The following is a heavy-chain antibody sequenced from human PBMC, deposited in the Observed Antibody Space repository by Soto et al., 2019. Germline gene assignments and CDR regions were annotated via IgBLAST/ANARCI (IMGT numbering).Heavy chain of an antibody. CDR3: ARDGTYNWV. CDR1: GFTVSNNY. D-gene: IGHD1-1*01. Sequence: EVLLVESGGGLVQPGGSLRLSCAASGFTVSNNYMRWVRQAPGKGLEWVSLIYSGGATYYADSVKGRFTISRDNSKNTLYLQMTTLRAEDTAVYYCARDGTYNWVGGQGILVTVSS. V-gene: IGHV3-66*01. CDR2: IYSGGAT. J-gene: IGHJ4*02.